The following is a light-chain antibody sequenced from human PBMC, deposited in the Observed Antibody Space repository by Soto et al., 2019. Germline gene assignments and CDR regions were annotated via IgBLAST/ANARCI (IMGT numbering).Light chain of an antibody. J-gene: IGKJ2*01. CDR1: QSVSSSY. CDR3: QQYGSSPRRVLYT. CDR2: GAS. V-gene: IGKV3-20*01. Sequence: EIVLTQSPGTLSLSPGERATLSCRASQSVSSSYLAWYQQKPGQAPRLLIYGASSRATGIPDRFSGSGSGTDFTLTISRLEPEDFAVYYCQQYGSSPRRVLYTFGQGTKLEIK.